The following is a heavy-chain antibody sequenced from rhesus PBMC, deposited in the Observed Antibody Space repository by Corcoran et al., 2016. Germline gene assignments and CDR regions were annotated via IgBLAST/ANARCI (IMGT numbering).Heavy chain of an antibody. V-gene: IGHV4S11*01. CDR2: IYGSGST. CDR3: ARSPSGNYYYFDL. D-gene: IGHD4-35*01. Sequence: QVQLQESGPGMVKPSETLSLTCAVSGGSIGKTSWTWIRQAPGKGLEWIGYIYGSGSTYYNPSLKSRVTLSVDTSKNQFSLKLTSVTAADTAVYYCARSPSGNYYYFDLWGQGALLTVS. J-gene: IGHJ1*01. CDR1: GGSIGKTS.